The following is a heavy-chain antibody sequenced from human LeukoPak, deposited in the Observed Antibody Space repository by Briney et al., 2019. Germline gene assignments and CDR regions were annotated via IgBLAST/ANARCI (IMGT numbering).Heavy chain of an antibody. CDR2: IIPIFGTA. CDR3: ARSHSSSWSSFGEWFDP. Sequence: SVKVSCKASGGTFSSYAISWVRQAPGQGLEWMGGIIPIFGTANYAQKSQGRVTITTDESTSTAYMELSSLRSEDTAVYYCARSHSSSWSSFGEWFDPWGQGTLVTVSS. J-gene: IGHJ5*02. V-gene: IGHV1-69*05. CDR1: GGTFSSYA. D-gene: IGHD6-13*01.